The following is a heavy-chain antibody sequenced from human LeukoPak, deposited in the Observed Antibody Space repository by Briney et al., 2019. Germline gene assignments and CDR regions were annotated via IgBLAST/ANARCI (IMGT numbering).Heavy chain of an antibody. Sequence: SQTLSLTCTVSGGSISSGDYYWNWIRQHPEKSLEWIGYIFYSGSAYYNPSLKSRVTISVDTSKNQFSLKLSSVTAADTAVYYCARGSTLIRGFDYWGQGALVTVSS. D-gene: IGHD3-10*01. CDR1: GGSISSGDYY. CDR3: ARGSTLIRGFDY. V-gene: IGHV4-31*03. CDR2: IFYSGSA. J-gene: IGHJ4*02.